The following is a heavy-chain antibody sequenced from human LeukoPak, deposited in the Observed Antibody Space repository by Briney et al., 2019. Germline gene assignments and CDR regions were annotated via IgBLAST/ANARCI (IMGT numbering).Heavy chain of an antibody. CDR2: IYYSGST. V-gene: IGHV4-39*02. D-gene: IGHD6-13*01. CDR1: GGSISSSSYY. Sequence: SETLSLTCTVSGGSISSSSYYWGWVRQPPGKGLEWIGSIYYSGSTYYNPSLKSRVTISVDTSKNQFSLKLSSVTAADTAVYYCARDPSAAAPNWFDPWGQGTLVTVSS. CDR3: ARDPSAAAPNWFDP. J-gene: IGHJ5*02.